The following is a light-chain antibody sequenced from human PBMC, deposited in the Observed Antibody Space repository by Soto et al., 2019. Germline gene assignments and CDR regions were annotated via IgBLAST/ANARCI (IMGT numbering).Light chain of an antibody. Sequence: IQSTRCAPSRSAXXVXXXXXXXWASQGISTYLNWYLQKPGKAPKLLIYAASSLQSGVPSRFSGSGSETDFTLTISSLQPEDFATYSCQQSYSATWTFGQGTKVDI. CDR2: AAS. J-gene: IGKJ1*01. CDR1: QGISTY. V-gene: IGKV1-39*01. CDR3: QQSYSATWT.